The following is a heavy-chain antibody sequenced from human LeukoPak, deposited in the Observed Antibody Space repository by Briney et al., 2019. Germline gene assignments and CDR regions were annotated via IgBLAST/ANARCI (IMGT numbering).Heavy chain of an antibody. D-gene: IGHD5-18*01. CDR1: GFTFSSYW. Sequence: GGSLRLSCAASGFTFSSYWMHWVRQAPGKGLEWVSRINSDGSTINYADSVKGRFTVSRDDAKNTMYLQMSSLRAEDSAVYYCARALGYSYGYGIYWGQGTLVTVSS. CDR3: ARALGYSYGYGIY. V-gene: IGHV3-74*01. CDR2: INSDGSTI. J-gene: IGHJ4*02.